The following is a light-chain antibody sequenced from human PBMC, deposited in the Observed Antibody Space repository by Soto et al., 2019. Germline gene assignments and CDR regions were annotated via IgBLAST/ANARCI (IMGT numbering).Light chain of an antibody. J-gene: IGLJ1*01. CDR2: SNK. V-gene: IGLV1-44*01. CDR1: SSNIGGNT. Sequence: QSVLTQPPSASGTPGQRVTMSCSGSSSNIGGNTVNWYQQLPGTAPKLLIYSNKQRPSGVPDRFSGSKSGTSASLAISGLQSDDEADFYCAAWDDSRDGYVFGTGTKLTVL. CDR3: AAWDDSRDGYV.